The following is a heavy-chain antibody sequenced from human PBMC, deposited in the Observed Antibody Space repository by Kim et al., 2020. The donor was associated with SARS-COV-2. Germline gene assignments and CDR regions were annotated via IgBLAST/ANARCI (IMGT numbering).Heavy chain of an antibody. CDR1: GFTFSSYS. Sequence: EGSLRLSCAASGFTFSSYSMNWVRQAPGKGLEWVSSISSSSSYIYYADSVKGRFTISRDNAKNSLYLQMNSLRAEDTAVYYCARDVHGDYVFDYWGQGTLVTFSS. CDR2: ISSSSSYI. CDR3: ARDVHGDYVFDY. V-gene: IGHV3-21*01. D-gene: IGHD4-17*01. J-gene: IGHJ4*02.